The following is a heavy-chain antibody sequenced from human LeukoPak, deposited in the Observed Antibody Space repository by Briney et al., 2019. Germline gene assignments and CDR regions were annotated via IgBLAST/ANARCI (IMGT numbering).Heavy chain of an antibody. CDR3: AGGAWNYGTY. J-gene: IGHJ4*02. CDR2: ISYDGSNK. V-gene: IGHV3-30-3*01. D-gene: IGHD1-7*01. CDR1: GFTFSSYA. Sequence: PGGSLRLSCAASGFTFSSYAMHWVRQAPGKGLEWVAVISYDGSNKYYADSVKGRFTISRDNSKNTLYLQMNSLRAEDTAVYYCAGGAWNYGTYWGQGTLVTVSS.